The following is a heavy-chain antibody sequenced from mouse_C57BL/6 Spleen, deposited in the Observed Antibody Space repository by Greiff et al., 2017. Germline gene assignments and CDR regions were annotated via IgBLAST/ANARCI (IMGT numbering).Heavy chain of an antibody. J-gene: IGHJ2*01. CDR1: GYTFTDYE. CDR2: IDPETGGT. D-gene: IGHD2-4*01. CDR3: TREGLRRYFDY. V-gene: IGHV1-15*01. Sequence: VKLMESGAELVRPGASVTLSCKASGYTFTDYEMHWVKQTPVHGLEWIGAIDPETGGTAYNQKFKGKAILTADKSSSTAYMELRSLTSEDSAVYYCTREGLRRYFDYWGQGTTLTVSS.